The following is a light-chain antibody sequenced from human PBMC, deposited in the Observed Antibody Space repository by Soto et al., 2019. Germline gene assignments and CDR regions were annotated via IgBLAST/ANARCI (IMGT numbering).Light chain of an antibody. V-gene: IGLV2-14*03. CDR2: DVN. CDR1: SSDIGAYNY. J-gene: IGLJ1*01. Sequence: QSVLTQPASVSGSPGQSIPIYCTGTSSDIGAYNYVSWYRQHPGKDPQLLIYDVNNRPSGVSNRFSGSKSGKTASLTISGLQSEDEADYLCTSYTGSNTRGVFGPGTKVTVL. CDR3: TSYTGSNTRGV.